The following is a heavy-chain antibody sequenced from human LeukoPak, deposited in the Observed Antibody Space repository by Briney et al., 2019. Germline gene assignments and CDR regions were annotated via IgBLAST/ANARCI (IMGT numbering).Heavy chain of an antibody. CDR2: IYYSGST. D-gene: IGHD2-15*01. CDR3: ARSVATPFDY. V-gene: IGHV4-39*01. Sequence: PSETLSLTCTVSGGSISGSSYYWGWIRQPPGKGLEWIGSIYYSGSTYYNPSLKSRVTISVDTSKNQFSLKLSSVTAADTAVYYCARSVATPFDYWGQGTLVTVSS. J-gene: IGHJ4*02. CDR1: GGSISGSSYY.